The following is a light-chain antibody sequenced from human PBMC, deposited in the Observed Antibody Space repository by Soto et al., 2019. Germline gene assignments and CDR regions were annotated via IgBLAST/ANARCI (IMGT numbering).Light chain of an antibody. CDR3: QKYDSAPMT. CDR2: AAS. V-gene: IGKV1-27*01. CDR1: QSISDS. J-gene: IGKJ1*01. Sequence: DIQMTQSPPSLSASVGDRVTITCRASQSISDSLAWYQQKPGKVPKLLIYAASTLLPGVPVRFSGTGTGTDFTLTISSLQPEDFATYYCQKYDSAPMTFGQGTKVEVK.